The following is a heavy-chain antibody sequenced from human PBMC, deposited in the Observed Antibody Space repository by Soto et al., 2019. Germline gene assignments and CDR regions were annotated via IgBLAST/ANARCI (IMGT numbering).Heavy chain of an antibody. CDR1: GFACPSIA. Sequence: GGSLILSCAGSGFACPSIAIRWIRQAPRQGREWFSAISGSGGSTYYADSVKGRFTISRDNSKNTLYLQMNSLRAEDTAVYYCAKARAAAGYYYYYYMDVWGKGTTVTVSS. V-gene: IGHV3-23*01. CDR3: AKARAAAGYYYYYYMDV. J-gene: IGHJ6*03. D-gene: IGHD6-13*01. CDR2: ISGSGGST.